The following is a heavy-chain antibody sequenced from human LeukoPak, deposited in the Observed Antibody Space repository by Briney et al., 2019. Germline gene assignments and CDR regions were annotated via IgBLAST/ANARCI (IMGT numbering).Heavy chain of an antibody. CDR3: ARGESSASNWFDP. D-gene: IGHD3-22*01. CDR2: IYYSGST. Sequence: PSETLSLTCTVSGGSTSSSSYYWGWIRQPPGKGLEWIGSIYYSGSTYYNPSLKSRVTISVDTSKDQFSLKLSSVTAADTAVYYCARGESSASNWFDPWGQGTLVTVSS. J-gene: IGHJ5*02. V-gene: IGHV4-39*01. CDR1: GGSTSSSSYY.